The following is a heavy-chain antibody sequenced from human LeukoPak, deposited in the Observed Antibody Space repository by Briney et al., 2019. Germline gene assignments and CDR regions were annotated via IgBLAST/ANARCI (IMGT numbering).Heavy chain of an antibody. Sequence: PGRSLRLSCAASGFTFSSYAMHWVRQAPGKGLESVAVISYDGSNKYYADSVKGRFTISRDNSKNTLYLQMNSLRAEDTAVYYCARSGFEYSSSSPPDYYMDVWGKGTTVTVSS. V-gene: IGHV3-30*04. CDR1: GFTFSSYA. D-gene: IGHD6-6*01. CDR3: ARSGFEYSSSSPPDYYMDV. J-gene: IGHJ6*03. CDR2: ISYDGSNK.